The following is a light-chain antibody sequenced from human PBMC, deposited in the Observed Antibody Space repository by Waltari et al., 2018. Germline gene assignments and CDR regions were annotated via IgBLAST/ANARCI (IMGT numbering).Light chain of an antibody. Sequence: DIQMTQSPSTLSAYVGDRVTITCRASQSISSWLAWYQQKPGKAPKLLIYRAPSLESGVPSRFSGSGSGTEFTLTISSLQPDDFATYYCQQYNSYWYTFGQGTKLEI. CDR1: QSISSW. J-gene: IGKJ2*01. CDR3: QQYNSYWYT. CDR2: RAP. V-gene: IGKV1-5*03.